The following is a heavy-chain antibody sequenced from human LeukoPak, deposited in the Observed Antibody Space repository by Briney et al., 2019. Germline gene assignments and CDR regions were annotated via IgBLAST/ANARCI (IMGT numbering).Heavy chain of an antibody. CDR1: GGPISSGDYY. CDR2: IYYSGST. V-gene: IGHV4-30-4*01. CDR3: ARDPRPDYYDSSGYPGSY. J-gene: IGHJ4*02. Sequence: MPSQTLSLTCTVSGGPISSGDYYWSWIRQPPGKGLEWIGYIYYSGSTYYNPSLKSRVTISVDTSKNQFSLKLSSVTAADTAVYYRARDPRPDYYDSSGYPGSYWGQGTLVTVSS. D-gene: IGHD3-22*01.